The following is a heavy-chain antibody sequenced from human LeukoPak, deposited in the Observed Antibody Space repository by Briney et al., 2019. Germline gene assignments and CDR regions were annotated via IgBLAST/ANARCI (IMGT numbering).Heavy chain of an antibody. V-gene: IGHV3-23*01. D-gene: IGHD3-22*01. J-gene: IGHJ4*02. CDR3: ARVADYEAFDY. CDR1: GFTFSSYA. Sequence: GGSLRLSCAVSGFTFSSYAMSWVRQAPGKGLGWVSTISGSGGTTYYADSVKGRFTISRDNSKNTLYLQMNSLRAEDTAVYYCARVADYEAFDYWGQGTLVTVSS. CDR2: ISGSGGTT.